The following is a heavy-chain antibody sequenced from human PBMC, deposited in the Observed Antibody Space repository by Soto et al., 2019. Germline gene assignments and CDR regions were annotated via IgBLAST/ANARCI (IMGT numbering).Heavy chain of an antibody. CDR3: APDYYDSSGPGPLVD. J-gene: IGHJ4*02. V-gene: IGHV3-30-3*01. CDR2: ISYDGSNK. D-gene: IGHD3-22*01. Sequence: WGSLRLSCAASGFTFISYAIHFFRHSPFKWLEWVAVISYDGSNKYYADSVKGRFTISRDNSKNTLYLQMNSLRAEDTAVYYCAPDYYDSSGPGPLVDWGQGTLVTVSS. CDR1: GFTFISYA.